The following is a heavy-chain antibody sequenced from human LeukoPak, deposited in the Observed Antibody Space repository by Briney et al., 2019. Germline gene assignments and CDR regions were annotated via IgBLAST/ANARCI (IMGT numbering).Heavy chain of an antibody. CDR3: ARDKDQYSGYDDGLFDY. V-gene: IGHV3-21*01. Sequence: GGSLRLSCAASGFTFSRYSMNWVRQAPGKGLEWVSSISTSSIYIYYADSVKGRFTISRDNAKNSLYLQMNSLRAEDTAVYYCARDKDQYSGYDDGLFDYWGQGTLVTVSS. J-gene: IGHJ4*02. CDR2: ISTSSIYI. CDR1: GFTFSRYS. D-gene: IGHD5-12*01.